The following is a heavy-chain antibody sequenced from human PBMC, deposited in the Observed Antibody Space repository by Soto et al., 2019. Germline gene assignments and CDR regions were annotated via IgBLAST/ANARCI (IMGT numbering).Heavy chain of an antibody. V-gene: IGHV1-69*01. D-gene: IGHD3-10*01. Sequence: QVQLVQSGAEVKKSGSSVKVSCKAFGGTFSSYVISWVRQAPGQGLEWMGGIIPVFRTAKYAQRFQGRVSITVDESTTTTYIDLSSLRSEDTAVYFCATVLYVSGSDIWGQGTMVTVSS. CDR1: GGTFSSYV. CDR3: ATVLYVSGSDI. J-gene: IGHJ3*02. CDR2: IIPVFRTA.